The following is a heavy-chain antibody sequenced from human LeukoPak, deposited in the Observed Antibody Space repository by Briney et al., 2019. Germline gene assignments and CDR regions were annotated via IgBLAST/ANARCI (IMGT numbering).Heavy chain of an antibody. CDR3: AKDHYASRIITVAGLIDY. V-gene: IGHV3-23*01. Sequence: GGSLRLSCAASGFSFTTYAMSCVRQAPGKGLERVSGISGSGMSTYFADSVKGRFTISRDNSKNTLSLQMNSLRAEDTAVYYCAKDHYASRIITVAGLIDYWGQGTLVTVSS. D-gene: IGHD6-19*01. CDR2: ISGSGMST. CDR1: GFSFTTYA. J-gene: IGHJ4*02.